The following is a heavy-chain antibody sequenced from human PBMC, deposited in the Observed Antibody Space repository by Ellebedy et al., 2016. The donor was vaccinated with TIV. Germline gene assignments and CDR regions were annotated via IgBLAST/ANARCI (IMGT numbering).Heavy chain of an antibody. J-gene: IGHJ3*02. D-gene: IGHD3-16*01. CDR3: ARGGGLRAFDI. Sequence: SETLSLTXAVYGGSFSDFYWSWIRQPPGKGLEWIGEIDHSGGTSCNPSLKSRLTISVDTSKNQFSLKLNSVTAADTAEYYCARGGGLRAFDIWGQGTVVTVSS. CDR1: GGSFSDFY. CDR2: IDHSGGT. V-gene: IGHV4-34*01.